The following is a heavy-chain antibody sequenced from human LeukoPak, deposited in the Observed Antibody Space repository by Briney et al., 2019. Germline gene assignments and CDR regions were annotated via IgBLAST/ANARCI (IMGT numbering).Heavy chain of an antibody. Sequence: PGGSLRLSCAASGFTFSSYEMNWVRQAPGKGLEWVSYISSSGSTIYYADSVKGRFTISRDNAKNSLYLQMNSLRAEDTAVYYXXXXRSYDYVXGXXXFPXXLDXWGQGTLVTVSS. CDR3: XXXRSYDYVXGXXXFPXXLDX. CDR2: ISSSGSTI. V-gene: IGHV3-48*03. CDR1: GFTFSSYE. J-gene: IGHJ4*02. D-gene: IGHD3-16*01.